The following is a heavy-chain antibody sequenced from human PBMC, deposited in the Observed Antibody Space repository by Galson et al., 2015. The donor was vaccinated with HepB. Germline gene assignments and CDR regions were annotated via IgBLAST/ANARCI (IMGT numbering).Heavy chain of an antibody. Sequence: SLRLSCAASGFTFSSYGMHWVRQAPGKGLEWVAVISYEGSIKYYADSVKGRFTISRDNSQNTLFLQMNSLRDEDTALYYCAKKGTQLWPAGAFDIWGQGTKVTVSP. D-gene: IGHD5-18*01. CDR3: AKKGTQLWPAGAFDI. CDR1: GFTFSSYG. CDR2: ISYEGSIK. J-gene: IGHJ3*02. V-gene: IGHV3-30*18.